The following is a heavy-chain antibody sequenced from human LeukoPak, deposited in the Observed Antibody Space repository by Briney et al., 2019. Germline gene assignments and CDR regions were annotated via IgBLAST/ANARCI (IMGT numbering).Heavy chain of an antibody. CDR3: AKDKAPLYSGYDWDLDF. J-gene: IGHJ4*02. D-gene: IGHD5-12*01. V-gene: IGHV3-9*01. CDR2: ISWNSASI. CDR1: GFTFHLYA. Sequence: PGRSLRLSCAASGFTFHLYAIHWVRQVPGKGLEWVSGISWNSASIGYADSVKGRFTISRDNAKNSVYLQMNSLRAEDTALYYCAKDKAPLYSGYDWDLDFWGQGTLVTVSS.